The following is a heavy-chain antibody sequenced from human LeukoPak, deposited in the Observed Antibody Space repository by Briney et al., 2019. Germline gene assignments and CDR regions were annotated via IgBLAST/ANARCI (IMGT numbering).Heavy chain of an antibody. J-gene: IGHJ4*02. V-gene: IGHV4-39*01. CDR3: ARTVVVTAIHFDY. Sequence: SETLSLTCTVSGGSISSSSYYWGWIRQPPGKGLEWIGSIYYSGSTYYNPSLKSRVTISVDTSKNQFSLKLSSVTAADTAVYYCARTVVVTAIHFDYWGQGTLVTVSS. CDR1: GGSISSSSYY. CDR2: IYYSGST. D-gene: IGHD2-21*02.